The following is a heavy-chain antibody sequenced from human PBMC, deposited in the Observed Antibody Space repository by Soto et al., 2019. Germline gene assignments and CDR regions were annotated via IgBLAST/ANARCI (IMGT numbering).Heavy chain of an antibody. Sequence: QVPLQESGPGLVKPSETLSLTCTVSGGSITGYYWSWIRQPPGKGLEWIGYIFNSGSTNYNPSLKSRVTISVDTSKNQFSLKLNSMTAADTAVYYCARHNYGSGSTYFDYWGQGTLVTVSS. CDR2: IFNSGST. CDR3: ARHNYGSGSTYFDY. V-gene: IGHV4-59*08. CDR1: GGSITGYY. D-gene: IGHD3-10*01. J-gene: IGHJ4*02.